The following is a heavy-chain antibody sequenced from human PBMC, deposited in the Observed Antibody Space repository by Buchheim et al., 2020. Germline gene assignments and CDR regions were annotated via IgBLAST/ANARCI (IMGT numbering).Heavy chain of an antibody. Sequence: QVQLVESGGGVVQPGRSLRLSCAASGFTFSSYAMHWVRQAPGKGLEWVAVISYDGSNKYYADSVKGRFTISRDNSKNTLYLQMNSLRAEDTAVYYCARKIPYGGLVDYWGQGTL. CDR1: GFTFSSYA. CDR3: ARKIPYGGLVDY. J-gene: IGHJ4*02. D-gene: IGHD3-10*01. V-gene: IGHV3-30*04. CDR2: ISYDGSNK.